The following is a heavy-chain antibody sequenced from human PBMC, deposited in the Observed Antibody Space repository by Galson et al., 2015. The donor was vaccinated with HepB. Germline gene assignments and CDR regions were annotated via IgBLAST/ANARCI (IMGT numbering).Heavy chain of an antibody. Sequence: SVKVSCKASGYTFTSYYMHWVRQAPGQGLEWMGRINAGNGNTKYSQKFQGRVTITRDTSASTAYMELSSLRSEDTAVYYCAREQQLGKNWFDPWGQGTLVTVSS. D-gene: IGHD6-13*01. V-gene: IGHV1-3*01. CDR1: GYTFTSYY. CDR2: INAGNGNT. CDR3: AREQQLGKNWFDP. J-gene: IGHJ5*02.